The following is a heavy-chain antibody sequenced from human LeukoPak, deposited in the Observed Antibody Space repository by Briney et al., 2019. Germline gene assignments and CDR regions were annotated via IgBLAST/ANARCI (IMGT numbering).Heavy chain of an antibody. CDR2: ISSSSSYI. Sequence: NSGGSLRLSCAASGFTFSSYSMNWVRQAPGKGLEWVSSISSSSSYIYYADSVKGRFTISRDNAKNSLYLQMNSLRAEDTAVYSCAKDGGPSSSGSQFFNYWGQGALVTVSS. CDR3: AKDGGPSSSGSQFFNY. CDR1: GFTFSSYS. D-gene: IGHD1-26*01. J-gene: IGHJ4*02. V-gene: IGHV3-21*01.